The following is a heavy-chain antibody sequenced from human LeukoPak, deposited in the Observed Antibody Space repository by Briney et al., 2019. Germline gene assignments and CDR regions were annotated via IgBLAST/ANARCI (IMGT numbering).Heavy chain of an antibody. CDR3: ARLYTSGWHVDY. CDR1: GGSLYSSSYY. V-gene: IGHV4-39*01. CDR2: IYYSGST. D-gene: IGHD6-19*01. J-gene: IGHJ4*02. Sequence: PETLSLTCTVSGGSLYSSSYYWGWIRQPPGKGLEWIGSIYYSGSTYYNPSLKSRVTISGDTSKNQFSLELSSVTAADAAVYYCARLYTSGWHVDYWGQGTLVTVSS.